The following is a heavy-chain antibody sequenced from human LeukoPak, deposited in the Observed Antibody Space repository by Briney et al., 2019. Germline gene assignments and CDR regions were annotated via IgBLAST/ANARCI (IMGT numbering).Heavy chain of an antibody. J-gene: IGHJ5*02. CDR3: AREVPYGDYQDGEGFDP. CDR2: ITAYTGET. CDR1: GYTFTSYG. Sequence: ASVKVSCKASGYTFTSYGIIWVRQAPGQGLEWMGWITAYTGETNYAQKFQDRVTMTTDTYTTTAHMELRSLRSDDTALYYCAREVPYGDYQDGEGFDPWGQGTLVTVSS. V-gene: IGHV1-18*01. D-gene: IGHD4-17*01.